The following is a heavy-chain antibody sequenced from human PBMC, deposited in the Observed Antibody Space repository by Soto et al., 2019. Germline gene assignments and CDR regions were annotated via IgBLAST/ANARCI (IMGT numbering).Heavy chain of an antibody. CDR1: GGSISSGGYY. J-gene: IGHJ5*02. CDR3: AREGVDDYPYNWFDP. CDR2: IYYSGST. Sequence: QVQLQESGPGLVKPSQTLSLTCTVSGGSISSGGYYWSWIRQHPGKGLEWIGYIYYSGSTYYNPSLHSRVAISLDTSKNQFSLKLSSVTAAETTVYYCAREGVDDYPYNWFDPWGQGTLVTVSS. D-gene: IGHD4-17*01. V-gene: IGHV4-31*03.